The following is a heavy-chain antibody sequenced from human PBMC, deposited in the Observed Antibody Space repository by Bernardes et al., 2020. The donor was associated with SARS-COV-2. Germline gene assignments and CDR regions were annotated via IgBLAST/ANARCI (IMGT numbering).Heavy chain of an antibody. CDR1: GYTFTGYY. CDR2: INPNSGGT. D-gene: IGHD3-10*01. Sequence: ASVKVSCKASGYTFTGYYMHWVRQAPGQGLEWMGWINPNSGGTNYAQKFQGWVTMTRDTSISTAYMELSRLRSDDTAVYYCARGAIANYGSGSYYTIYYYYGMDVWGQGTTVTVSS. CDR3: ARGAIANYGSGSYYTIYYYYGMDV. V-gene: IGHV1-2*04. J-gene: IGHJ6*02.